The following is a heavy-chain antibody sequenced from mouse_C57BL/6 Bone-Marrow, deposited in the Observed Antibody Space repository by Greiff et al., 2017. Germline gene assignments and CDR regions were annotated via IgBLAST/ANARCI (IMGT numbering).Heavy chain of an antibody. CDR1: GYTFTDYY. D-gene: IGHD1-1*01. CDR3: ARGDYGSSYWYFDV. CDR2: IYPGSGNT. J-gene: IGHJ1*03. Sequence: QVQLQQSGAELVRPGASVKLSCKASGYTFTDYYINWVKQRPGQGLEWIARIYPGSGNTYYNEKFKGKATLTAEKSSSTAYMQLSSLTSEASAVYFCARGDYGSSYWYFDVWGTGTTVTVSS. V-gene: IGHV1-76*01.